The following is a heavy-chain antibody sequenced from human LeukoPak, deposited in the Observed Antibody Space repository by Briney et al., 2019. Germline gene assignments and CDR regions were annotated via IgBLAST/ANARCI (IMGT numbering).Heavy chain of an antibody. CDR3: ATESHWGSENNY. D-gene: IGHD7-27*01. CDR1: GGTFSNYA. Sequence: ASVKVSCKASGGTFSNYAISWVRQAPGQGLEWMGRIIPILGVANYAQKFQGGVTITADKSTNTAYMELSSLGSEDTAVFYCATESHWGSENNYWGQGTLVTVSS. J-gene: IGHJ4*02. CDR2: IIPILGVA. V-gene: IGHV1-69*04.